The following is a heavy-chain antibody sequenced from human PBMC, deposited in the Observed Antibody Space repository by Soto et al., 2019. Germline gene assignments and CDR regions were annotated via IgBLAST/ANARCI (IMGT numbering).Heavy chain of an antibody. J-gene: IGHJ5*02. CDR2: MNPNSGNT. D-gene: IGHD3-3*01. CDR1: GYTFTSHD. Sequence: GASVKVSCKASGYTFTSHDINWVRQATGQGLEWMGWMNPNSGNTGYAQKFQGRVTMTRNTSISTAYMELSSLRSEDTAVYYCARTRILTIFGVVIISWFDPWGQGTLVTVSS. CDR3: ARTRILTIFGVVIISWFDP. V-gene: IGHV1-8*01.